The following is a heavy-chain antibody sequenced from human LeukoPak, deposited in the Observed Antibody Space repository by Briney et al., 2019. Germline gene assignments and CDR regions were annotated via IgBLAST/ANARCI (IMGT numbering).Heavy chain of an antibody. D-gene: IGHD2-2*02. CDR2: MILILGIA. J-gene: IGHJ4*02. Sequence: ASVKVSCKASGGTFSSYAISWVRRALGQGVEWMGRMILILGIANYAPKCQGRVTIPADNSTSTAYMELSSLRSEDTAVYYCARVPPSPYCSSTSCYNDYWGQGTLVTVSS. CDR3: ARVPPSPYCSSTSCYNDY. V-gene: IGHV1-69*04. CDR1: GGTFSSYA.